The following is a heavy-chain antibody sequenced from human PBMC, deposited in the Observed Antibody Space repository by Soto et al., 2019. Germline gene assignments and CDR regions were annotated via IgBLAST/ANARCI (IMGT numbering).Heavy chain of an antibody. J-gene: IGHJ4*02. CDR1: GFTFSSYG. CDR2: ISYDGSNK. Sequence: PGGSLRLSCAASGFTFSSYGMHWVRQAPGKGLEWVAVISYDGSNKYYADSVKGRFTISRDNSKNTLYLQMNSLRAEDTAVYYCAKDMWELLSLLDYWGQGTLVTVSS. V-gene: IGHV3-30*18. CDR3: AKDMWELLSLLDY. D-gene: IGHD1-26*01.